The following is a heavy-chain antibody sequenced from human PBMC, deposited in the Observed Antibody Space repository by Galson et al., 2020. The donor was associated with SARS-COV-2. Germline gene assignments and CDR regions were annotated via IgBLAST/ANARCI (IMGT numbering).Heavy chain of an antibody. CDR1: GFTFSSYA. J-gene: IGHJ4*02. V-gene: IGHV3-30*01. D-gene: IGHD3-22*01. Sequence: GGSLRLSCAASGFTFSSYAMHWVRQAPGKGLEWVAVISYDGSNKYYADSVKGRFTISRDNSKNTLYLQMNSLRAEDTAVYYCASPRGYYDSSQSGGNFDYWGQGTLVTVSS. CDR2: ISYDGSNK. CDR3: ASPRGYYDSSQSGGNFDY.